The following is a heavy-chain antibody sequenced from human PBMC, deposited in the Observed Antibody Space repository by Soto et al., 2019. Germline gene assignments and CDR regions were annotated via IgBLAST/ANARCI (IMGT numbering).Heavy chain of an antibody. CDR2: ISGSGTST. CDR1: GFTFKNYA. J-gene: IGHJ6*03. D-gene: IGHD3-9*01. V-gene: IGHV3-23*01. CDR3: VKAAIYDTLTYYYMDV. Sequence: PGGSLRLSCAASGFTFKNYAMSWVRQAPGKGLEWVSGISGSGTSTYYADSVKGRFTISSDFSKNSLYLRTNSLRAEDTAIYYCVKAAIYDTLTYYYMDVWGKGTTVTVSS.